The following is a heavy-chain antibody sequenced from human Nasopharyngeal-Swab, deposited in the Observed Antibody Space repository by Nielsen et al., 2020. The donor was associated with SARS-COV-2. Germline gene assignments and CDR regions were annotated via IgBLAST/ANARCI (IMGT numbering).Heavy chain of an antibody. CDR1: GFTLSNYG. V-gene: IGHV3-30*03. D-gene: IGHD1-26*01. CDR2: ISYDGNTK. J-gene: IGHJ4*02. CDR3: ARASGSYPQGY. Sequence: GGSLRLSCAASGFTLSNYGMHWVRQAPGKGLEWAAAISYDGNTKYYADSAKGRFTISRDSAKNALYLEMNSLRAEDTAVYYCARASGSYPQGYWGQGTLVTVSS.